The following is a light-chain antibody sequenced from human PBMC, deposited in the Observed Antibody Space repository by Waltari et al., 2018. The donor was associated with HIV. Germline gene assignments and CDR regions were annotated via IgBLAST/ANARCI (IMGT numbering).Light chain of an antibody. V-gene: IGKV3-15*01. CDR2: GTS. J-gene: IGKJ1*01. CDR1: QSVRAN. CDR3: QQYNSWPT. Sequence: ETVMTQSPATLSVSPGERATLSWWASQSVRANLAWYQQKAGQAPRLLIYGTSARATGIPARFSGSGSGTEFTLTISSLQSEDFAVYYCQQYNSWPTFGQGTKVEIK.